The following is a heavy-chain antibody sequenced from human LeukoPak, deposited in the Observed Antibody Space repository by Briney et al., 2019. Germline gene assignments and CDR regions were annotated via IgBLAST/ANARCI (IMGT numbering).Heavy chain of an antibody. CDR1: GFTFSRYI. Sequence: PGGSLRLSCVASGFTFSRYIMHWVRQTPGQGLEWVGVISLDRATTFSADSRKGRFTISRDNSKNTLYLRMNTLRADDTAIYYCAIDLIDGLPDYFDSWGQGTLVTVSS. CDR3: AIDLIDGLPDYFDS. V-gene: IGHV3-30-3*01. CDR2: ISLDRATT. J-gene: IGHJ4*02. D-gene: IGHD2-21*01.